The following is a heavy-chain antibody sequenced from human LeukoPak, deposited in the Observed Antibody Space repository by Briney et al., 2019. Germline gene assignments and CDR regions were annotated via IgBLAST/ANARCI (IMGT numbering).Heavy chain of an antibody. J-gene: IGHJ5*02. CDR1: RFTFNNYW. CDR3: ARDIAAAGTRWFDP. Sequence: GGSLRLSCAASRFTFNNYWMSWVRQAPGKGLEWVANIKQDGSEKYYVDSVKGRFTISRDNAKNSLYLQMNSLRAEDTAVYYCARDIAAAGTRWFDPWGQGTLVTVSS. D-gene: IGHD6-13*01. CDR2: IKQDGSEK. V-gene: IGHV3-7*01.